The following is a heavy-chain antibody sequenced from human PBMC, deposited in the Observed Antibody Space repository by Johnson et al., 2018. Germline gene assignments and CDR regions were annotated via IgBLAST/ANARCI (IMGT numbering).Heavy chain of an antibody. CDR2: ISYDGTNK. J-gene: IGHJ1*01. CDR1: GFTFSSYG. Sequence: QVQLVESGGGVVQXGRSXRLXCAVSGFTFSSYGMNWVRQAPGKGLNWVAVISYDGTNKYYADSVKGRFPIPRDDSQNTLYLQMNSLRADDTAVYYCATELPYRVPISVHNEYFHHWGQGTLVTVSS. CDR3: ATELPYRVPISVHNEYFHH. D-gene: IGHD1-26*01. V-gene: IGHV3-30*03.